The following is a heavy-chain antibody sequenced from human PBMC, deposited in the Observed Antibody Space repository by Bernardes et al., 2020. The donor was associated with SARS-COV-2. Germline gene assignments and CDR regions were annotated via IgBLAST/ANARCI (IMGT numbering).Heavy chain of an antibody. CDR3: ARDPDPDIVVVPAANELGMDV. CDR1: GYTFTSYG. V-gene: IGHV1-18*01. D-gene: IGHD2-2*01. Sequence: ASLKVSCKASGYTFTSYGISWVRQAPGQGLEWMGWISAYNGNTNYAQKLQGRVTMTTDTSTSTAYMELRSLRSDDTAVYYCARDPDPDIVVVPAANELGMDVWGQGTTVTVSS. J-gene: IGHJ6*02. CDR2: ISAYNGNT.